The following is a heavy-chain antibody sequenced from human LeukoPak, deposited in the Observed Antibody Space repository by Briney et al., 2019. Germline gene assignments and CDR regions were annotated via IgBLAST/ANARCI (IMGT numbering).Heavy chain of an antibody. CDR3: ANSYGDYVFDY. V-gene: IGHV3-53*05. CDR1: GFTVSSNY. Sequence: GGSLRLSCAASGFTVSSNYMSWVRQAPGKGLEWVSVIYSGGSTYYADSVKGRFTISRDNAKNSLYLQMNSLRAEDTALYYCANSYGDYVFDYWGQGTLVTVSS. D-gene: IGHD4-17*01. J-gene: IGHJ4*02. CDR2: IYSGGST.